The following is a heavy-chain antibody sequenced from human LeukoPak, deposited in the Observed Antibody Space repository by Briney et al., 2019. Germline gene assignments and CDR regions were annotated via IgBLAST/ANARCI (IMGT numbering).Heavy chain of an antibody. CDR1: GFTFSSYS. Sequence: GGSLRLSCAASGFTFSSYSMNWVRQAPGKGLEWVSSISSSSSYIYYADSVKGRFTISRDNAKNSLYLQMNSLRAEDTALYYCARDSPYCSGGSCWVDYWGQGTLVTVSS. J-gene: IGHJ4*02. D-gene: IGHD2-15*01. CDR3: ARDSPYCSGGSCWVDY. V-gene: IGHV3-21*01. CDR2: ISSSSSYI.